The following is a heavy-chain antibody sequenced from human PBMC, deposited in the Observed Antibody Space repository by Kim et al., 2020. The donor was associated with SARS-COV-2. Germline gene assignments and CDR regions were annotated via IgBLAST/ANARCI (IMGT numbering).Heavy chain of an antibody. CDR1: GGSISSGDDY. V-gene: IGHV4-30-4*01. CDR3: GRDET. CDR2: IDYSGNT. J-gene: IGHJ5*01. Sequence: SETLSLTCIVSGGSISSGDDYWSWIRQTPGKGLEWIGYIDYSGNTYYNPSLESRVTMSLDTSRNQFSLRLSSVTGADTAVYYCGRDETWG.